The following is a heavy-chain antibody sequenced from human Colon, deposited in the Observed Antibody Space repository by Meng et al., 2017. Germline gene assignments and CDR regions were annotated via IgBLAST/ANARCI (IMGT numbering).Heavy chain of an antibody. CDR1: GRTVSSASYY. J-gene: IGHJ4*02. Sequence: QAQLRASRPGLVTPSETLSLTCNGSGRTVSSASYYWSWIRQPPGKGLEWSGLIHYSGSRNYNPSLKSRVTMSVDTSKNQVSLRLTSVTAADTAVYYCARFYGSGTFEVHDYWGQGTLVTVSS. CDR3: ARFYGSGTFEVHDY. CDR2: IHYSGSR. V-gene: IGHV4-61*01. D-gene: IGHD3-10*01.